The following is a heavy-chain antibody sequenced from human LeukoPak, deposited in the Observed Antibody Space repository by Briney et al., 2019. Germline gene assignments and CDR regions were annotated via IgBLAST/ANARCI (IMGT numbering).Heavy chain of an antibody. CDR2: ISQNGDNT. CDR3: MNPNHYGSGR. J-gene: IGHJ4*02. Sequence: GGSLRLSCSVSGFSFSSYVLHWVRQAPRKGLESVSSISQNGDNTYYADSVKGRFTISKDNSENTLYLQMNSLRPEDTAVYYCMNPNHYGSGRWGQGTLVTVSS. CDR1: GFSFSSYV. D-gene: IGHD3-10*01. V-gene: IGHV3-64D*06.